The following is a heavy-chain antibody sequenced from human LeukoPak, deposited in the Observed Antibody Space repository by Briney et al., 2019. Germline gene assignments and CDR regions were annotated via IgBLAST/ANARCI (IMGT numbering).Heavy chain of an antibody. J-gene: IGHJ4*02. D-gene: IGHD5-18*01. Sequence: GASARVSCKASGGTFSRYAISWVRQAPRQRLGWLGRIIPIFGTENSAQKFRGRVTITADKSTSTAYMELSSLRSEDTAVYYCASAGAAMVTNWGQGTLVTVSS. CDR1: GGTFSRYA. CDR3: ASAGAAMVTN. V-gene: IGHV1-69*06. CDR2: IIPIFGTE.